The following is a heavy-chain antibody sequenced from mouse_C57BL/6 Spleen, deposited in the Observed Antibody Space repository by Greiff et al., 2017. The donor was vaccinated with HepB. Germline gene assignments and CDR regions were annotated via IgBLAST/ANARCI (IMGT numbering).Heavy chain of an antibody. Sequence: VQLQQSGAELVMPGASVKLSCKASGYTFTSYWMHWVKQRPGQGLEWIGEIDPSDSYTNYNQKFKGKSTLTVDKSSSTAYMQLSSLTSEDSAVYYCARGDMFAYWGQGTLVTVSA. V-gene: IGHV1-69*01. CDR2: IDPSDSYT. J-gene: IGHJ3*01. CDR3: ARGDMFAY. CDR1: GYTFTSYW.